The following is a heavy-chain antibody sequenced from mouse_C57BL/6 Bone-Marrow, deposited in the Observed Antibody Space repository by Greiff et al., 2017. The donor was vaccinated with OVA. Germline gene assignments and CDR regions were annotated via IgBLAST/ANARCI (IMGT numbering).Heavy chain of an antibody. CDR1: GYTFTSYW. CDR3: ARSRELGSWFAY. V-gene: IGHV1-69*01. CDR2: IDPSDSYT. J-gene: IGHJ3*01. Sequence: QVQLQQPGAELVMPGASVKLSCKASGYTFTSYWMHWVKQRPGQGLEWIGEIDPSDSYTNYNQKFKGKSTLTVDKSSSTAYMQLSSLTSEDSAVYYCARSRELGSWFAYWGQGTLVTVSA. D-gene: IGHD4-1*01.